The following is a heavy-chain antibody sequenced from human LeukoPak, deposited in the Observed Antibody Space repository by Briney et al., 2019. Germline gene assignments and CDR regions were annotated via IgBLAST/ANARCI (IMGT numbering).Heavy chain of an antibody. D-gene: IGHD3-22*01. CDR2: IIPIFGTA. V-gene: IGHV1-69*06. CDR1: GGTFSSYA. CDR3: ATYDSSGYRPFDY. J-gene: IGHJ4*02. Sequence: SVKVSCKASGGTFSSYAISWVRQAPGQGLEWMGGIIPIFGTANYAQKFQGRVTMTEDTSTDTAYMELSSLRSEDTAVYYCATYDSSGYRPFDYWGQGTLVTVSS.